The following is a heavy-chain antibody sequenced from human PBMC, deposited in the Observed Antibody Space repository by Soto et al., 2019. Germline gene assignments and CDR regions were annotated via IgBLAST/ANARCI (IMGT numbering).Heavy chain of an antibody. CDR2: IYYSGST. CDR3: ARVLGDSSGYYFDWFDP. Sequence: PSETLSHTCTVSGGSISSGDYYWSWIRQPPGKGLEWIGYIYYSGSTYYNPSLKSRVTISVDTSKNQFSLKLSSVTAADTAVYYCARVLGDSSGYYFDWFDPWGQGTLVTVSS. CDR1: GGSISSGDYY. V-gene: IGHV4-30-4*01. D-gene: IGHD3-22*01. J-gene: IGHJ5*02.